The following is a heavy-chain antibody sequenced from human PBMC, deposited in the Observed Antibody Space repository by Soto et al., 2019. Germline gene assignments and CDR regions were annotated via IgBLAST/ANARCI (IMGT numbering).Heavy chain of an antibody. J-gene: IGHJ5*02. CDR2: IYYTGST. CDR3: ARANNWFGP. V-gene: IGHV4-59*01. Sequence: SETLSLTCSVSGASISNYYWGWIRQPPGKGLEWIGYIYYTGSTAYNPSLKSRVTMSVDTSKSQVSLKLSSVTAADTAVYYCARANNWFGPWGQGALVTVSS. CDR1: GASISNYY.